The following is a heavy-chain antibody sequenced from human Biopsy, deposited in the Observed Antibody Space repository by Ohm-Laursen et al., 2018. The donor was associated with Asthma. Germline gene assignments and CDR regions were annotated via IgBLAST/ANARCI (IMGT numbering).Heavy chain of an antibody. V-gene: IGHV1-69*01. CDR2: INSVFGTT. D-gene: IGHD2-2*01. CDR1: GGTFDTYV. CDR3: ARKAGSCISRTCYSLNF. Sequence: SSVKVSCKSLGGTFDTYVIGWVRQAPGQGLEWMGGINSVFGTTTYPQKFQDRVTITADDSTSTVYMELSSLRSEDTAVYYCARKAGSCISRTCYSLNFWGQGTLVTVSS. J-gene: IGHJ4*02.